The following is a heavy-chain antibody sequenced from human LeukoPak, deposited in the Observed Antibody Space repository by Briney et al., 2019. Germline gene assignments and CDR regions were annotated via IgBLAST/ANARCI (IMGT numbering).Heavy chain of an antibody. D-gene: IGHD2-2*01. V-gene: IGHV3-21*01. CDR2: ISSSSSYI. Sequence: PGGSLRLSCAASGFTFSSYAMSWVRQAPGKGLEWVSSISSSSSYIYYADSVKGRFTISRDNAKNSLYLQMNSLRAEDTAVYYCASKGYCSSTSCPREFDYWGQGTLVTVSS. CDR1: GFTFSSYA. CDR3: ASKGYCSSTSCPREFDY. J-gene: IGHJ4*02.